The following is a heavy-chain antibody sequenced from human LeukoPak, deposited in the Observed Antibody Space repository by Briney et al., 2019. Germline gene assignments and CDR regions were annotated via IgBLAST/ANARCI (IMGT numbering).Heavy chain of an antibody. J-gene: IGHJ4*02. CDR2: IWYDGSNK. D-gene: IGHD3-22*01. V-gene: IGHV3-33*01. CDR3: ARDALYYYDSSGYYGDHFDY. CDR1: GFTFSSYG. Sequence: GGSLRLSCAASGFTFSSYGMPWVRQAPGKGLEWVAVIWYDGSNKYYADSVKGRFTISRDNSKNTLYLQMNSLRAEDTAVYYCARDALYYYDSSGYYGDHFDYWGRGTLVTVSS.